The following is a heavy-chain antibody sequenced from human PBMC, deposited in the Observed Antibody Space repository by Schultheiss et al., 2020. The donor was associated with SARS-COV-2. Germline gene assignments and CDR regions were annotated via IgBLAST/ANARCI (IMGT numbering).Heavy chain of an antibody. J-gene: IGHJ6*02. D-gene: IGHD3-3*01. CDR3: ARDPRTHYDFWSGYLATGGAGRGYYGMDV. Sequence: GGSLRLSCAASGFTFSSYAMHWVRQAPGKGLEWVAVISYDGSNKYYADSVKGRFTISRDNSKNTLYLQMNSLRAEDTAVYYCARDPRTHYDFWSGYLATGGAGRGYYGMDVWGQGTTVTVSS. V-gene: IGHV3-30*04. CDR1: GFTFSSYA. CDR2: ISYDGSNK.